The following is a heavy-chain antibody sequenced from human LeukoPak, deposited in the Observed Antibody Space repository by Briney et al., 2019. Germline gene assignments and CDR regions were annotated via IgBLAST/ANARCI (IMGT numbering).Heavy chain of an antibody. J-gene: IGHJ4*02. CDR2: VIPIFGTA. D-gene: IGHD3-22*01. CDR1: GGTFSSYA. V-gene: IGHV1-69*05. Sequence: ASVKVSCKASGGTFSSYAISWVRQAPGQGLEWMGRVIPIFGTANYAQKFQGRVTITTDESTSTAYMELSSLRSEDTAVYYCAREDYYDSSGYQDYWGQGTLVTVSS. CDR3: AREDYYDSSGYQDY.